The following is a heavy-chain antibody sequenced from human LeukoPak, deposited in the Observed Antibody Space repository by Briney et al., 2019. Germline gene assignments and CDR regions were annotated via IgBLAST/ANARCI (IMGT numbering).Heavy chain of an antibody. D-gene: IGHD3-3*01. V-gene: IGHV3-7*01. J-gene: IGHJ5*02. Sequence: PGRSLRLSCAASRFFFSSYAMHWVRQAPGKGLEWVANIKQDGSEKYYVDSVKGRFTISRDNAKNSLYLQMNSLRAEDTAVYYCARERLITIFGVVIISWFDPWGQGTLVTVSS. CDR3: ARERLITIFGVVIISWFDP. CDR2: IKQDGSEK. CDR1: RFFFSSYA.